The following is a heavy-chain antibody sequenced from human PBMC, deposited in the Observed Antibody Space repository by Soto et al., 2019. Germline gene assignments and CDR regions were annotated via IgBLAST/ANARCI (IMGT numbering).Heavy chain of an antibody. CDR2: ISGSGGST. J-gene: IGHJ4*02. CDR1: GFTFSSYA. Sequence: PGGSLRLSCAASGFTFSSYAMSWVRQAPGKGLEWVSAISGSGGSTYYADSVKGRFTISRDNSKNTLYLQMNSLRAEDTAVYYCASILLWFGELSDYWGQGTLVTVSS. CDR3: ASILLWFGELSDY. D-gene: IGHD3-10*01. V-gene: IGHV3-23*01.